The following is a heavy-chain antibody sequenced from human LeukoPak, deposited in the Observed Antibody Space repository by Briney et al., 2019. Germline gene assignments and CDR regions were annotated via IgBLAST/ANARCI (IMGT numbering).Heavy chain of an antibody. Sequence: GGSLRPSCAASGFTFSSYWMHWVRQAPGKGLVWVSRINSDGSSTSYADSVKGRFTIPRDNAKNTLYLQMNSLRAEDTAVYYCARGRVAVAGTGVYWGQGTLVTVSS. CDR2: INSDGSST. CDR3: ARGRVAVAGTGVY. V-gene: IGHV3-74*01. CDR1: GFTFSSYW. J-gene: IGHJ4*02. D-gene: IGHD6-19*01.